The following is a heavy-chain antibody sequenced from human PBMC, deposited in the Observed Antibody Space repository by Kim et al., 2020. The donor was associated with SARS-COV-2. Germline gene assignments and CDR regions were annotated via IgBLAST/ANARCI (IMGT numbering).Heavy chain of an antibody. CDR3: ARAWFQNFDF. Sequence: ASVKVSCKASGYTFTNYWVHWVRQAPGQGLEWMGMINPSGDFTRYAQNFQGRLTTTFDTSTSTVYMEMSSLTSDDTAGYWCARAWFQNFDFWGQGTVVTV. CDR2: INPSGDFT. J-gene: IGHJ4*02. CDR1: GYTFTNYW. V-gene: IGHV1-46*01. D-gene: IGHD3-10*01.